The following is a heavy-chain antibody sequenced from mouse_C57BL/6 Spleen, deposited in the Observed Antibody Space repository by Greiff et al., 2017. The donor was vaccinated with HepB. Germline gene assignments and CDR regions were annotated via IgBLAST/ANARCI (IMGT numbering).Heavy chain of an antibody. V-gene: IGHV1-64*01. Sequence: VQLQQPGAELVKPGASVKLSCKASGYTFTSYWMHWVKQRPGQGLEWIGMIHPNSGSTNYNEKFKSKATLTVDKSSSTAYMQLSSLTSEDSAVYYCAVLPYYYAMDYWGQGTSVTVSS. CDR2: IHPNSGST. CDR3: AVLPYYYAMDY. J-gene: IGHJ4*01. CDR1: GYTFTSYW.